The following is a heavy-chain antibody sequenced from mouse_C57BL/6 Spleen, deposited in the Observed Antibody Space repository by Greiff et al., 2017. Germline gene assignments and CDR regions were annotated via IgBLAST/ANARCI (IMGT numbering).Heavy chain of an antibody. CDR2: IDPETGGT. J-gene: IGHJ4*01. Sequence: VQRVESGAELVRPGASVTLSCKASGYTFTDYEMHWVKQPPVHGLEWIGAIDPETGGTAYNQKFKGKAILTADKSSSTAYMELRSLTSEDSAVYYCTRGEPGIYYAMDYWGQGTSVTVSS. CDR1: GYTFTDYE. CDR3: TRGEPGIYYAMDY. V-gene: IGHV1-15*01.